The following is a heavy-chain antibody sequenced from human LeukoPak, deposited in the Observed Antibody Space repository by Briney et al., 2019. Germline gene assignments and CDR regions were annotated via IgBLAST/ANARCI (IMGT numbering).Heavy chain of an antibody. Sequence: PGKSLRLSCAASGFTFSSYSMHWVRQAPGKGLEWVAVISYSGSNKYYADSVKGRFTISRDNSRNTLYLQMNSLRAEDTAVYYCARGLGELGAFDIWGQGTMVTVSS. CDR3: ARGLGELGAFDI. J-gene: IGHJ3*02. V-gene: IGHV3-30*14. CDR1: GFTFSSYS. D-gene: IGHD3-10*01. CDR2: ISYSGSNK.